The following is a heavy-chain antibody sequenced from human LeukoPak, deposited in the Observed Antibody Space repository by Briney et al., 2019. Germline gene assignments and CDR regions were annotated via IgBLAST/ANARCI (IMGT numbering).Heavy chain of an antibody. V-gene: IGHV3-48*01. CDR1: GFTFSGYT. J-gene: IGHJ4*02. Sequence: GGSLRLSCAASGFTFSGYTMNWVRQAPGKGLEWVSYISSSGNTIYYADSVKGRFTISRDNAKNSLYLQMNSLRAEDTAVYFCARVGTSNWLFYFDYWGQGTLVTVSS. CDR3: ARVGTSNWLFYFDY. CDR2: ISSSGNTI. D-gene: IGHD6-13*01.